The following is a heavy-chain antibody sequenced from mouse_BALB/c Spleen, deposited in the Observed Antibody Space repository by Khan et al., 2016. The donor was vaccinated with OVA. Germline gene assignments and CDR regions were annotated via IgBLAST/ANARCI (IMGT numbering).Heavy chain of an antibody. CDR1: GFTFSTYG. J-gene: IGHJ3*01. CDR2: ISSGGSYT. D-gene: IGHD1-1*01. Sequence: EVELVESGGDLVKPGGSLKLSCAASGFTFSTYGMSWVRQTPDKRLEWVATISSGGSYTYYPASVKGRFTISRDNAKNTLYLQMSSLKSEDTAVYYCASLAYYYNSEGFAYWGQGTLVTVSA. V-gene: IGHV5-6*01. CDR3: ASLAYYYNSEGFAY.